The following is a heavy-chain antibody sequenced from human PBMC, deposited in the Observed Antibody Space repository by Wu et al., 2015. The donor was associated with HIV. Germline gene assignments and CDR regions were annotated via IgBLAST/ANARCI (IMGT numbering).Heavy chain of an antibody. V-gene: IGHV1-69*05. CDR1: GGTFSSYA. CDR2: IIPIFGTA. D-gene: IGHD6-13*01. J-gene: IGHJ3*02. Sequence: QVQLVQSGAEVKKPGSSVKVSCKASGGTFSSYAISWVRQAPGQGLEWMGGIIPIFGTANYAQKFQGRVTITTDESTSTAYMELSSLRSEDTAVYYCARYVYGGVSSRHHAFDIWGQGTMVTVSS. CDR3: ARYVYGGVSSRHHAFDI.